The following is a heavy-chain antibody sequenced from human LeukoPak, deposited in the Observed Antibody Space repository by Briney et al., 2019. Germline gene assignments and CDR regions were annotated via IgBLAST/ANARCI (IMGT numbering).Heavy chain of an antibody. V-gene: IGHV1-46*01. Sequence: ASVKVSCKASGYTFTGYYMHWVRQAPGQGLEWMGWINPSGGSTSYAQKFQGRVTMTRDTSTSTVYMELSSLRSEDTAVYYCAARDGYNWEGDYWGQGTLVTVSS. CDR2: INPSGGST. CDR3: AARDGYNWEGDY. J-gene: IGHJ4*02. CDR1: GYTFTGYY. D-gene: IGHD5-24*01.